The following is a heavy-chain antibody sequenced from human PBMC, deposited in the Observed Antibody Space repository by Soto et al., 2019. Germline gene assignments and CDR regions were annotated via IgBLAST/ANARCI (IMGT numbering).Heavy chain of an antibody. J-gene: IGHJ4*02. CDR2: VTPRNGDT. Sequence: ASVKVSCKASGYTFTSYDINWVRQAAGQGPEWMGSVTPRNGDTAFAQKYQGRVTVTSNTSMSTVYMELSNLRSDDTAVYYCARGGSYWARRHYFDSWGQGTLVTVSS. CDR1: GYTFTSYD. V-gene: IGHV1-8*02. D-gene: IGHD2-8*02. CDR3: ARGGSYWARRHYFDS.